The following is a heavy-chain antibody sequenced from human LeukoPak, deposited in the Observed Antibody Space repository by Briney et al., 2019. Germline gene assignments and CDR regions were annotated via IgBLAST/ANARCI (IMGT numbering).Heavy chain of an antibody. D-gene: IGHD3-10*01. Sequence: SETLSLTCTVSGGSISSSSYYWGWIRQPPGKGLEWIGSIYYSGSTYYNPSLKSRVTISVDTSKNQFSLKLSSVTAADTAVYYCARLRVGGAFDIWGQGTMVTVSS. J-gene: IGHJ3*02. CDR3: ARLRVGGAFDI. CDR2: IYYSGST. V-gene: IGHV4-39*07. CDR1: GGSISSSSYY.